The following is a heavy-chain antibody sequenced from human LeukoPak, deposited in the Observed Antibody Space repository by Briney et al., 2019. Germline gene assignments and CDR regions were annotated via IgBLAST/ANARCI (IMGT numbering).Heavy chain of an antibody. J-gene: IGHJ3*02. CDR1: GGSISSYY. V-gene: IGHV4-4*07. CDR2: IYTSGST. D-gene: IGHD2-15*01. CDR3: ARDSLGYCSGGSCSTVFHM. Sequence: PSETLSPTCTVSGGSISSYYWSWTRQPAGKGLEWIGRIYTSGSTNYNPSLKSRVTMSVDTSKNQFSLKLSSVTAADTAVYYCARDSLGYCSGGSCSTVFHMWGQGTMVTVSS.